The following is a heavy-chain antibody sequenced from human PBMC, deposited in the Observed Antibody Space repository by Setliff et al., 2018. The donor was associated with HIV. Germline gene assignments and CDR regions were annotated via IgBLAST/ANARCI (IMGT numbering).Heavy chain of an antibody. CDR2: ISDSTI. Sequence: GGSLRLSCAASGFIFRSYNINWVRQAPGKGLEWISSISDSTIYYADSVKGRFTIYRDNAKNSLFLQMDSLRVEDTAFYYCARLRPPDDYGDLGGVDYWGQGTLVTVSS. CDR3: ARLRPPDDYGDLGGVDY. V-gene: IGHV3-21*03. D-gene: IGHD4-17*01. CDR1: GFIFRSYN. J-gene: IGHJ4*02.